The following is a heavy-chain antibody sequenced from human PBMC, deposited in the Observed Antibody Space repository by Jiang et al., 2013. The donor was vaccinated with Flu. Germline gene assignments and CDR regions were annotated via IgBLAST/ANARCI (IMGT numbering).Heavy chain of an antibody. V-gene: IGHV4-39*07. CDR2: IYYSGST. D-gene: IGHD1-26*01. Sequence: QPPGKGLEWIGSIYYSGSTYYNPVPQESSHHISRTRPRTQFSLKLSSVTAADTAVYYCARDGGQWELLFYFDYWGQGTLVTVSS. J-gene: IGHJ4*02. CDR3: ARDGGQWELLFYFDY.